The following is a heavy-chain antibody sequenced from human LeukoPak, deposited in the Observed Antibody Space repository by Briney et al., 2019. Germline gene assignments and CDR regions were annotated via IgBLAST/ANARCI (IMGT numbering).Heavy chain of an antibody. J-gene: IGHJ5*02. D-gene: IGHD2-2*01. V-gene: IGHV1-18*01. Sequence: ASVKVSCKASGYTFTSYGISWVRQAPGQGLEWMGWISAYNGNTNYAQKPHVRVTMTTDTSTSTAYMELRSLRSDDTAVYYCARGTGIVVVPATFGGWFDPWGQGTLVTVSS. CDR2: ISAYNGNT. CDR3: ARGTGIVVVPATFGGWFDP. CDR1: GYTFTSYG.